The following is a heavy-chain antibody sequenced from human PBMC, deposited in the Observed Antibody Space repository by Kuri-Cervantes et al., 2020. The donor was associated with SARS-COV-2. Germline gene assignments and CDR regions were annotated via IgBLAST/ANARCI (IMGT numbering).Heavy chain of an antibody. V-gene: IGHV4-59*08. CDR3: ARHFPPIPSGAFDI. CDR1: GGSISSYY. D-gene: IGHD1-26*01. CDR2: IYYSGST. J-gene: IGHJ3*02. Sequence: GSLRLSCTVSGGSISSYYWSWIRQPPGKGLEWIGYIYYSGSTNYNPSPKSRVTTSIDTSKNQFSLKLSSVTAADTAVYYCARHFPPIPSGAFDIWGQGTMVTVSS.